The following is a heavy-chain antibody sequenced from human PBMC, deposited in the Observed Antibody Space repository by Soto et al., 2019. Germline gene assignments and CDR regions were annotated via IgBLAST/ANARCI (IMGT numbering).Heavy chain of an antibody. J-gene: IGHJ6*02. CDR3: ARPIAADIGHYGMDV. CDR1: GYSFTSYW. D-gene: IGHD6-13*01. CDR2: IDPSDSYT. Sequence: GESLKISCKGSGYSFTSYWISWVRQMPGKGLEWMGRIDPSDSYTNYSPSFQGHVTISADKSISTAYLQWSSLKASDTAMYYCARPIAADIGHYGMDVWGQGTTVTVSS. V-gene: IGHV5-10-1*01.